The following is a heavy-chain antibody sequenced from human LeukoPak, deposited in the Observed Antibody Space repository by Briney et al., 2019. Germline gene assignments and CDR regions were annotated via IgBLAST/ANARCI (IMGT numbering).Heavy chain of an antibody. CDR2: IYYSGST. J-gene: IGHJ4*02. CDR3: ARWAYYYDSSGFDY. Sequence: SETLSLTCTVSGGSISSSSYYWGWIRQPPGKGLEWIGSIYYSGSTYYNPSLRSRVTISVDKSKNQFSLKLSSVTAADTAVYYCARWAYYYDSSGFDYWGQGTLVTVSS. V-gene: IGHV4-39*07. CDR1: GGSISSSSYY. D-gene: IGHD3-22*01.